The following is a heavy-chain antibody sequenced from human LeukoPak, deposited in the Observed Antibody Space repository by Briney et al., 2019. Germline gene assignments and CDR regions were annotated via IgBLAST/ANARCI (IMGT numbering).Heavy chain of an antibody. V-gene: IGHV3-30*04. D-gene: IGHD5-12*01. Sequence: GRSLRLSCAASQFTLSYYAMHWVRQAPGKGLEWVALISSDGTNQYYAHSVKGRFTISRDSRKSTLYLQMDSLKPEDTAVYYCATSTRGYTYTPDYWGQGTLVTVSS. CDR1: QFTLSYYA. J-gene: IGHJ4*02. CDR2: ISSDGTNQ. CDR3: ATSTRGYTYTPDY.